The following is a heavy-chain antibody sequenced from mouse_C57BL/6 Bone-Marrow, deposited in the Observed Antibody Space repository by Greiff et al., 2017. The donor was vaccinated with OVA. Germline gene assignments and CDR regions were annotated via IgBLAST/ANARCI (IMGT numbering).Heavy chain of an antibody. D-gene: IGHD3-2*02. J-gene: IGHJ4*01. CDR1: GFTFSDYG. CDR3: ARPNSSGYYYAMDY. CDR2: ISSGSSTI. V-gene: IGHV5-17*01. Sequence: EVKLEESGGGLVKPGGSLKLSCAASGFTFSDYGMHWVRQAPEKGLEWVAYISSGSSTIYYADTVKGPFTISRDNAKNTLFLQMTSLRAEDTAMYYCARPNSSGYYYAMDYWGQGTSVTVSS.